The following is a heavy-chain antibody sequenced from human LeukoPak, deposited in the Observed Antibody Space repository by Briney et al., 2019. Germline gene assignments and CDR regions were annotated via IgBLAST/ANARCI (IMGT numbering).Heavy chain of an antibody. D-gene: IGHD4-17*01. V-gene: IGHV3-23*01. J-gene: IGHJ4*01. Sequence: LSGGTLRLSCTDSGFTVSSYALAWVRQAPGKGLEWVAAVTSRGVGTHYADSVKGRFTISRDNSKNTIYLQMNSLRAEDTAIYYCGSDPNGDYVGALGYWGRGTLVTVSS. CDR2: VTSRGVGT. CDR3: GSDPNGDYVGALGY. CDR1: GFTVSSYA.